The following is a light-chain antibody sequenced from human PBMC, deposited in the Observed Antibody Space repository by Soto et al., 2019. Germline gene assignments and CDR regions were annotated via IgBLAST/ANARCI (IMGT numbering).Light chain of an antibody. CDR1: SSDVGGYNY. V-gene: IGLV2-14*01. CDR2: DVS. CDR3: RSYTSSSTPYLV. Sequence: QSVLTQPASVSGSPGQSFTISCTGTSSDVGGYNYVSWYQQHPGKAPKLMIYDVSNRPSGVSNRFSGSKSGNTASLTISGLQAEDEADYYCRSYTSSSTPYLVFGGGTQLTVL. J-gene: IGLJ3*02.